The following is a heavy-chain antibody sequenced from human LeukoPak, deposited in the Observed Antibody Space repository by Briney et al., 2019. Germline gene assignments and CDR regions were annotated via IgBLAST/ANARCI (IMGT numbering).Heavy chain of an antibody. Sequence: SETLSLTCTVSGGSISSSSYYWGWIRQPPGKGLEWIGSIYYSGSTNYNPSLKSRVTISLDTSKNQFSLKLSSVTAADTAVYYCARRGQSTTLYYYYAMDVWGQGTTVTVSS. CDR2: IYYSGST. CDR1: GGSISSSSYY. D-gene: IGHD1-1*01. CDR3: ARRGQSTTLYYYYAMDV. V-gene: IGHV4-39*07. J-gene: IGHJ6*02.